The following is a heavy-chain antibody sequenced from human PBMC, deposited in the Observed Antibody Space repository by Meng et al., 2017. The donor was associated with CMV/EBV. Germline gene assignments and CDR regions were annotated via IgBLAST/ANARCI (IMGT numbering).Heavy chain of an antibody. D-gene: IGHD5-24*01. CDR1: GFTVSSNY. J-gene: IGHJ4*02. V-gene: IGHV3-66*01. CDR2: IYSGGST. Sequence: EVQLVESGGVVVQPGGFLRLSWAASGFTVSSNYMSWVRQAPGKGLEWVSVIYSGGSTYYADSVKGRFTISRDNSKNTLYLQMNSLRAEDTAVYYCAREGDGYDKAPYWGQGTLVTVSS. CDR3: AREGDGYDKAPY.